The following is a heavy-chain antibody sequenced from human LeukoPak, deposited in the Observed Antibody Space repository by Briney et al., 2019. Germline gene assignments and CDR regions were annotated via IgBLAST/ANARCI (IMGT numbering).Heavy chain of an antibody. J-gene: IGHJ5*02. CDR3: AQTPVSNTAINWFDP. CDR2: IIPIFGTA. CDR1: GGTFSSYA. V-gene: IGHV1-69*05. Sequence: SVKLSCKASGGTFSSYAISWVRQAPGQGPEWMGGIIPIFGTANYAQKFQGSVTITTDESTSTAYMELSSLRSEDTALYYCAQTPVSNTAINWFDPWGQGTLVTVSS. D-gene: IGHD5-18*01.